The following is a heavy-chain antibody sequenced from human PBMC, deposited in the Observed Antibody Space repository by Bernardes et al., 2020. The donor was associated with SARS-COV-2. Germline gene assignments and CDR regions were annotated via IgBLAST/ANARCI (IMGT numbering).Heavy chain of an antibody. J-gene: IGHJ6*02. CDR2: IAAYNGKT. D-gene: IGHD3-10*01. CDR1: GYSFTTYL. Sequence: ASLKVSCKASGYSFTTYLINWVRQAPGQGLEWMGWIAAYNGKTNYAENFQDRVSMTMDTATSTAYMELRSLRSDDTAVYYCAANRFTMVQGVPYYYYYYGMDVWGQGTTVTVSS. V-gene: IGHV1-18*04. CDR3: AANRFTMVQGVPYYYYYYGMDV.